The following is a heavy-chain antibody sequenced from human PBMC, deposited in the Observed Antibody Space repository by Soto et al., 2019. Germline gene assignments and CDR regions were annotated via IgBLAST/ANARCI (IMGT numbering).Heavy chain of an antibody. Sequence: PSETLSLTCAVSGASIYNGGYFFSWIRQPPGKGLQWIGYIYHSGSTYYNPSLKSRVTISVDRSKNQFSLKLSSVTAADTAVYYCARGMTTVTTFDYWGQGTLVTVS. D-gene: IGHD4-4*01. CDR3: ARGMTTVTTFDY. V-gene: IGHV4-30-2*01. CDR1: GASIYNGGYF. J-gene: IGHJ4*02. CDR2: IYHSGST.